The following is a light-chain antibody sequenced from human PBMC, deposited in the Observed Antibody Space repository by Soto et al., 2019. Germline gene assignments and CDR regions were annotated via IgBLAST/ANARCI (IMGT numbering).Light chain of an antibody. V-gene: IGKV1-39*01. J-gene: IGKJ1*01. CDR2: AAT. CDR1: QPIGTS. Sequence: DIHITHSPSSLSSFVVDIFTFACLASQPIGTSLHWYQQKAGKAPKVLISAATKLQSGVPSRFSGSGSGTHFTLTISNLQPEDSATYYCQQGYNTFWTFGRGTKLDIK. CDR3: QQGYNTFWT.